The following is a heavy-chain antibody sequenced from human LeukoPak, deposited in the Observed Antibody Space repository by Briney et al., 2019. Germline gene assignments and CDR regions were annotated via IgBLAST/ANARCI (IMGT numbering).Heavy chain of an antibody. CDR1: GGSISSGSYY. V-gene: IGHV4-61*02. D-gene: IGHD6-6*01. CDR3: ARAGSSSSPFRKDY. J-gene: IGHJ4*02. CDR2: IYTSGST. Sequence: SETLSLTCTVSGGSISSGSYYWSWIRQPAGKGLEWIGRIYTSGSTNYNPSLKSRVTISVDTSKSQFSLKLSSVTAADTAVYYCARAGSSSSPFRKDYWGQGTLVTVSS.